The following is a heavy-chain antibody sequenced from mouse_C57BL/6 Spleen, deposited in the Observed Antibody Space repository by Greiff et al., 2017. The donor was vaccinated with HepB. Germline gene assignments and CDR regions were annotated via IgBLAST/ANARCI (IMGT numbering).Heavy chain of an antibody. J-gene: IGHJ4*01. D-gene: IGHD6-1*01. CDR3: ARSGYSLYAMDY. CDR2: IYPGSGST. V-gene: IGHV1-55*01. Sequence: QVQLQQSGAELVKPGASVKMSCKASGYTFTSYWITWVKQRPGQGLEWIGDIYPGSGSTNYNEKFKSKATLTVDTSSSTAYMQLSSLTSEDSAVYYCARSGYSLYAMDYWGQGTSVTVSS. CDR1: GYTFTSYW.